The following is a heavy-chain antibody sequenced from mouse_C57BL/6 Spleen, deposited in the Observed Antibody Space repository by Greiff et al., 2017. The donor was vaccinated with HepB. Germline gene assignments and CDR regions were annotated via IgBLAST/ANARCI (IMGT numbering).Heavy chain of an antibody. Sequence: VQLQQPGAELVKPGASVKLSCKASGYTFTSYWMQWVKQRPGQGLEWIGEIDPSDSYTNYNQKFKGKATLTVDTSSSTAYMQLSSLTSEDSAVYYCARGLYGSSYEDWYFDVWGTGTTVTVSS. V-gene: IGHV1-50*01. J-gene: IGHJ1*03. CDR3: ARGLYGSSYEDWYFDV. CDR2: IDPSDSYT. D-gene: IGHD1-1*01. CDR1: GYTFTSYW.